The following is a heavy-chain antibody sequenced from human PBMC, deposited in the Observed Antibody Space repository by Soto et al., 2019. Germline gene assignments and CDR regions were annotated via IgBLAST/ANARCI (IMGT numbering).Heavy chain of an antibody. V-gene: IGHV1-18*01. D-gene: IGHD1-26*01. CDR3: ARERQWDPLPY. CDR2: VSGYNRNT. CDR1: GYTFRNYG. J-gene: IGHJ4*02. Sequence: VQLVQSGAEVKKPGASVKVSCDAYGYTFRNYGITWVRQAPGQGLEWIGWVSGYNRNTNYAQKFEDRVTMTTDTSTSIAYLELRRLRIDDTAVYYCARERQWDPLPYWGPGTLLVVS.